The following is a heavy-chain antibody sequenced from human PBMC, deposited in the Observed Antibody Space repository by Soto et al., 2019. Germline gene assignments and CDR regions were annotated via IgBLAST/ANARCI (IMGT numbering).Heavy chain of an antibody. J-gene: IGHJ6*02. Sequence: AGGSLRLSCAASGFTFSSYAMSWVRQAPGKGLEWVSAISGSGGSTYYADSVKGRFTISRDNSKNTLYLQMNSLRAEDTAVYYCANLLVPRSTVRHYYYGMDVWGQGTTVTVSS. V-gene: IGHV3-23*01. CDR3: ANLLVPRSTVRHYYYGMDV. CDR1: GFTFSSYA. CDR2: ISGSGGST. D-gene: IGHD4-4*01.